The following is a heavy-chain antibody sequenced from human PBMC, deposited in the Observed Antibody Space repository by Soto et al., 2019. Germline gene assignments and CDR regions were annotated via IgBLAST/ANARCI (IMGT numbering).Heavy chain of an antibody. CDR1: GGSISSGGYS. J-gene: IGHJ4*02. V-gene: IGHV4-30-2*01. CDR3: ASVCGSGGSCDGLGYAY. D-gene: IGHD2-15*01. Sequence: SETLSLTCAVSGGSISSGGYSWSWIRQPPGKGLEWIGYIYHSGSTYYNPSLKSRVTISVDRSKNQFSLKLSSVTAADTAVYYCASVCGSGGSCDGLGYAYWGQGTLVTVSS. CDR2: IYHSGST.